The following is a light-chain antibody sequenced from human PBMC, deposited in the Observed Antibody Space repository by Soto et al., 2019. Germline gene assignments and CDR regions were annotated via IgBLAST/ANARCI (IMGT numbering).Light chain of an antibody. CDR3: QQYNSYSPIT. V-gene: IGKV1-5*01. J-gene: IGKJ5*01. CDR1: QSISSW. Sequence: DIQMTQSPSTLSASVRDRVTITCRASQSISSWLAWYQQKPGKAPKLLIYDASSLESGVPSRFSSSGSATEFTLTISSLQPDDFATYYCQQYNSYSPITFGQGTRLEIK. CDR2: DAS.